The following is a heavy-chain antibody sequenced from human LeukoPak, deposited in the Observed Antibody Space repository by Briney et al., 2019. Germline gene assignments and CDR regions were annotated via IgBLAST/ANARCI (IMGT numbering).Heavy chain of an antibody. CDR3: AKDRMTVFES. J-gene: IGHJ4*02. Sequence: GGSLRLSCTASGLILSNYDIHWVRQAPGKGLEWVAFIRYDGNYNYYADIVKGRFTISREDSKNTMFLQMTNLRPDDTAVYFCAKDRMTVFESWGQGTLVTVSS. V-gene: IGHV3-30*02. CDR1: GLILSNYD. CDR2: IRYDGNYN. D-gene: IGHD2-21*02.